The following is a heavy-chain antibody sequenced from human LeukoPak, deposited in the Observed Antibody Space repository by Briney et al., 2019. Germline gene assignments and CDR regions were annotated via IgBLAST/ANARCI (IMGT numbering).Heavy chain of an antibody. CDR2: IYYSGST. CDR3: ARGDYYDSSGYYDWFDP. CDR1: GGSISSGDYY. J-gene: IGHJ5*02. V-gene: IGHV4-30-4*01. Sequence: SQTLSLTCTVSGGSISSGDYYWSWIRQPPGKGLEWLGYIYYSGSTYYNPSLKSRVTISVDTSKNQFSLKLSSVTAADTAVYYCARGDYYDSSGYYDWFDPWGQGTLVTVSS. D-gene: IGHD3-22*01.